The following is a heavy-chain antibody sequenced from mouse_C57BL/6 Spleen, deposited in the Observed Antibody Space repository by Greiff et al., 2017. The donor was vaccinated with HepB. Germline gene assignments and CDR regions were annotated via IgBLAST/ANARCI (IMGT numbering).Heavy chain of an antibody. V-gene: IGHV5-6*02. CDR1: GFTFSSYG. CDR2: ISSGGSYT. CDR3: ARRVDSSGYDYFDY. J-gene: IGHJ2*01. Sequence: EVNVVESGGDLVKPGGSLKLSCAASGFTFSSYGMSWVRQTPDKRLEWVATISSGGSYTYYPDSVKGRFTISRDNAKNTLYLQMSSLKSEDTAMYYCARRVDSSGYDYFDYWGQGTTLTVSS. D-gene: IGHD3-2*02.